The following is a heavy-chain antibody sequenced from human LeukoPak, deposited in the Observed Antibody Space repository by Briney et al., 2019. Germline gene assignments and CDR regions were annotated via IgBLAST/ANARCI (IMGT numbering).Heavy chain of an antibody. D-gene: IGHD1-26*01. J-gene: IGHJ4*02. CDR1: GYTFTDYY. CDR2: INPNSGGT. Sequence: SVTLSCKASGYTFTDYYMQWVRQAPGQGLEWMGWINPNSGGTNYTQKFQGRVTLTRDMSINTAYLELSRLRSDDTAVYYCARSVEVGATFFVYWGQGTLVTVPS. V-gene: IGHV1-2*02. CDR3: ARSVEVGATFFVY.